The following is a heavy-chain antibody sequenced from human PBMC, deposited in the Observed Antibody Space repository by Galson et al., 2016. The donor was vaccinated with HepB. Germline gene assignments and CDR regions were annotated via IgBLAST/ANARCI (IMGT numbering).Heavy chain of an antibody. V-gene: IGHV1-3*01. D-gene: IGHD3-22*01. CDR3: ARLMGPKSIIVVVKRLNWFDP. CDR2: INGDTGNT. J-gene: IGHJ5*02. Sequence: SVKVSCKASGYTFTTYAMHWVRQAPGQRLEWMGWINGDTGNTKYSQKFQDRVTIIRDTSASTAYMELSSVTAADTAVYYCARLMGPKSIIVVVKRLNWFDPWGHGTLVTVSS. CDR1: GYTFTTYA.